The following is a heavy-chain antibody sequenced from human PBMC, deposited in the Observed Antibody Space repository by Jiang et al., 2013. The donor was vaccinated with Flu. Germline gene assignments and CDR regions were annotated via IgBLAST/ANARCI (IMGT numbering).Heavy chain of an antibody. Sequence: QTLSLTCAFSGDSVSSNSAAWNWIRQSPSRGLEWLGRTYYRSKWYNDYAVSVKSRITINPDTSKNQFSLQLTSVTPEDTAVYYCARVALGWSSGWYGFDYWGQGTLVTVSP. V-gene: IGHV6-1*01. CDR1: GDSVSSNSAA. D-gene: IGHD6-19*01. CDR2: TYYRSKWYN. CDR3: ARVALGWSSGWYGFDY. J-gene: IGHJ4*02.